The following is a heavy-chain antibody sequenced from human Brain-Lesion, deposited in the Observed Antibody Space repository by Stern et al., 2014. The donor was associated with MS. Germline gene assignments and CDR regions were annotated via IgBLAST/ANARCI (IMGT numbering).Heavy chain of an antibody. CDR2: INPNTGGT. CDR1: GYIFTGYY. J-gene: IGHJ6*02. D-gene: IGHD3-3*01. Sequence: QVQLVQSGAEVKKPGASVKVSCKTSGYIFTGYYIHWVRQAPGQGLEWMAWINPNTGGTKDAQKFQGRVTMSRDTSISTAYVELSSLTSDDTAVYYCARDKRGITIFGVVTDYYYLGMDVWGQGTTVTVSS. CDR3: ARDKRGITIFGVVTDYYYLGMDV. V-gene: IGHV1-2*02.